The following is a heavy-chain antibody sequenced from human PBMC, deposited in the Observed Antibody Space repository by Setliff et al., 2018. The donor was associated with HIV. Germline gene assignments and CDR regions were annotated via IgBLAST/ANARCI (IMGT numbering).Heavy chain of an antibody. V-gene: IGHV4-61*01. CDR1: GDSVSSASYY. Sequence: SETLSLTCTVSGDSVSSASYYWSWIRQPPGKGLEWIGYIYYGGRTYYSPSLKSRVTISVDTSKSQFSLKLSSVTAADTAVYYCASSPAWRSDFGLHTFDYWGQGTLVTVSS. CDR2: IYYGGRT. J-gene: IGHJ4*02. CDR3: ASSPAWRSDFGLHTFDY. D-gene: IGHD2-2*01.